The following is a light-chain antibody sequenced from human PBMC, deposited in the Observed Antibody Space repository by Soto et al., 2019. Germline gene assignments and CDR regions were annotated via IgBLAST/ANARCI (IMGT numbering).Light chain of an antibody. CDR3: SSHTSSSRYV. CDR2: DVS. V-gene: IGLV2-14*01. CDR1: SSDVGGYNY. J-gene: IGLJ1*01. Sequence: QSVLTQPASVSGSPGQSITISCTGTSSDVGGYNYVSWYQQHPGKAPKLMIYDVSNRPSGVSNRFSGSKSGNTASLTISGLQAEDEADYYCSSHTSSSRYVFGTGTKLTVL.